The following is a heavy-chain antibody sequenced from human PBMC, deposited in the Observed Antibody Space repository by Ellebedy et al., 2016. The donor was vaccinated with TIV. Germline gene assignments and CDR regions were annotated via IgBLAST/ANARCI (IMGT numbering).Heavy chain of an antibody. CDR3: ARETCSSTSCYAPGYFDL. J-gene: IGHJ2*01. CDR2: IIPIFGTA. CDR1: GYTFTSYD. D-gene: IGHD2-2*01. V-gene: IGHV1-69*13. Sequence: AASVKVSCKASGYTFTSYDINWVRQAPGQGLEWMGGIIPIFGTANYAQKFQGRVTITADESTSTAYMELSSLRSEDTAVYYCARETCSSTSCYAPGYFDLWGRGTLVTVSS.